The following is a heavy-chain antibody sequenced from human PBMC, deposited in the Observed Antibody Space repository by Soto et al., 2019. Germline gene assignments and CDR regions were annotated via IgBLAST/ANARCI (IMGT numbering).Heavy chain of an antibody. CDR2: IYYSGRT. V-gene: IGHV4-59*01. CDR1: GGSISSYY. D-gene: IGHD3-3*01. CDR3: AGGPYGITTLHDRMYV. Sequence: QVQLQESGPGLVKPSETLSLTCTVSGGSISSYYWSWIRQPPGKGLEWIGYIYYSGRTNYNTSLKSRLTRSVDTSMNRFSLELSSVTAADTAVYYGAGGPYGITTLHDRMYVWGQGTTVTVSS. J-gene: IGHJ6*02.